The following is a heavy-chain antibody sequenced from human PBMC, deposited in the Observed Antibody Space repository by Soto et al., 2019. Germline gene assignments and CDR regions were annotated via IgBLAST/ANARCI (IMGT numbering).Heavy chain of an antibody. J-gene: IGHJ4*02. Sequence: XASLRLSCAASGFTFSDFAMAWVRQAPGKGLEWVSSASGSGSGTYYADSVKGRFTISRDNSKNTLFLHMTNLRAGDTALYFCAKGRPGVAAAPDYWGQGTLVTVSS. V-gene: IGHV3-23*01. CDR2: ASGSGSGT. CDR3: AKGRPGVAAAPDY. D-gene: IGHD2-21*01. CDR1: GFTFSDFA.